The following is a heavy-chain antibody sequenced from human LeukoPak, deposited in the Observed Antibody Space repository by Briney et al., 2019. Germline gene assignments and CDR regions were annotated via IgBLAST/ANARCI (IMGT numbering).Heavy chain of an antibody. Sequence: PGRSLRLSCAASGFTFSSYGMHWVRQAPGKGLEWVAGIWYDGSKKYYADSLKGRSTISRDNSKNTFFLQMNSLRAEDTAVYYCARVTNTSTWGLDYWGQGTLVTVSS. D-gene: IGHD6-13*01. CDR3: ARVTNTSTWGLDY. V-gene: IGHV3-33*01. CDR2: IWYDGSKK. J-gene: IGHJ4*02. CDR1: GFTFSSYG.